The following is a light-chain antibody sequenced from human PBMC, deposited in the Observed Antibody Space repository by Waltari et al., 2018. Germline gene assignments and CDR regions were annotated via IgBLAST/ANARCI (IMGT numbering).Light chain of an antibody. CDR3: QQSYRTPPLT. CDR2: ATS. J-gene: IGKJ4*01. CDR1: QSISGY. V-gene: IGKV1-39*01. Sequence: DIQMTQSPSSLSASVGYRVTITCRASQSISGYLNWYQQKPGKAPKVLIYATSSLQSGVPSRFSGSGSGTEFTLTISSLQPEDFATYYCQQSYRTPPLTFGGGTKVEIK.